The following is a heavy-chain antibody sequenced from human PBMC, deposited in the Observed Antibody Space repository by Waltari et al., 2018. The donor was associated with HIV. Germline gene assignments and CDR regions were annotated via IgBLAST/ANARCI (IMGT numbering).Heavy chain of an antibody. CDR1: GFAVRSNY. CDR2: ICGGGSI. D-gene: IGHD3-3*01. V-gene: IGHV3-66*01. J-gene: IGHJ4*02. CDR3: ARDRGGNFWSAHKPAFLDY. Sequence: DVKLVESGGGLVQPGKSLRLSCSDSGFAVRSNYVSWVRQAPGMGLEWVSVICGGGSICYADSVRGRFIVSRDTSNDVVYMKMNSRGVEDTAGYYCARDRGGNFWSAHKPAFLDYWGQGTLVSVSS.